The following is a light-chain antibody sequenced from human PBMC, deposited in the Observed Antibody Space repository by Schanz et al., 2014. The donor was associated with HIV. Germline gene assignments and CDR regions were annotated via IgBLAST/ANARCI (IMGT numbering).Light chain of an antibody. J-gene: IGKJ2*01. Sequence: IQMTQSPSTLSASVGDRVTISCRASQSMSSWLAWYQQKPGKAPKLLIYKASSLESGVPPKFSGSGSGTEFTLTISGLQPDDFATYYCQQSHTYPYTFGQGTRLEIK. CDR3: QQSHTYPYT. V-gene: IGKV1-5*03. CDR1: QSMSSW. CDR2: KAS.